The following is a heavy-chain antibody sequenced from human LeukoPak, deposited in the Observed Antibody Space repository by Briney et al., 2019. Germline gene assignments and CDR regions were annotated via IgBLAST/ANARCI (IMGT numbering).Heavy chain of an antibody. CDR2: ISSRSTTI. CDR1: GFTFSTYS. D-gene: IGHD7-27*01. Sequence: GGSLRLSCAASGFTFSTYSVNWVRQAPGKGLEWVSYISSRSTTIYYVDSVKGRFTISRDNAKNSLYLQMNSLRAEDTAVYYCAKLPVGTHFNFWGQGTLVTVSS. CDR3: AKLPVGTHFNF. J-gene: IGHJ4*02. V-gene: IGHV3-48*01.